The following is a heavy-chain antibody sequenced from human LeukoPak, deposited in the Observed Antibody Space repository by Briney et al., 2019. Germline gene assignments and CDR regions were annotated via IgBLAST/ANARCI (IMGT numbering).Heavy chain of an antibody. Sequence: PGGSLRLSCAASGFTFDDYAMHWVRQAPGKGLEWVSGISWNSGSIGYADSVKGRFTISRDNAKNSLYLQMNSLRAEDTALYYCAKGAKWELLLHFDYWGQGTLVTVSS. CDR3: AKGAKWELLLHFDY. V-gene: IGHV3-9*01. J-gene: IGHJ4*02. D-gene: IGHD1-26*01. CDR2: ISWNSGSI. CDR1: GFTFDDYA.